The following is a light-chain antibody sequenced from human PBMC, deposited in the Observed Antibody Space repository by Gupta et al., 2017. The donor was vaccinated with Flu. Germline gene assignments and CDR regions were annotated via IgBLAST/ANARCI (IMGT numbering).Light chain of an antibody. V-gene: IGKV3-20*01. CDR3: QRDDTSPFT. J-gene: IGKJ3*01. Sequence: GTLSLSPGDRATLTCRASRTVSRCDLACYQQKRGQPPRLLIYGASYRAPVIPDMFSGSASGTXFTLTIXRLDPEDFAVYCCQRDDTSPFTFGXGTKVDI. CDR1: RTVSRCD. CDR2: GAS.